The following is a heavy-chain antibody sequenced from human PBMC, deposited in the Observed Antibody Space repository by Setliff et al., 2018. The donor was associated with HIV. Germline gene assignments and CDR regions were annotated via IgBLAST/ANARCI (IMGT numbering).Heavy chain of an antibody. V-gene: IGHV4-34*01. J-gene: IGHJ6*03. CDR3: ARHRGMIGTTWYNHYMDV. D-gene: IGHD1-7*01. Sequence: SETLSLTCAVYGGSFSGYFWTWIRQPPGKGLEWIGEINHSGTTNYSPSLKSRVAISVEMSKNQLSLKLTSMTAADTAVYYCARHRGMIGTTWYNHYMDVWGKGATVTVSS. CDR2: INHSGTT. CDR1: GGSFSGYF.